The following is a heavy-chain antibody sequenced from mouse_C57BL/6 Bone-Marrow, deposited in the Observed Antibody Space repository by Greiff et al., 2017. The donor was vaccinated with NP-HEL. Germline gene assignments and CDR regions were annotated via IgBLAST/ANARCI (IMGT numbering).Heavy chain of an antibody. CDR1: GYTFTSYW. D-gene: IGHD2-5*01. Sequence: VQLQQPGAELVKPGASVKMSCKASGYTFTSYWITWVKQRPGQGLEWIGDIYPGSGSTNYNEKFKSKATLTVDTSSSTAYMQLSSLTSEDSAVYYCARSVYYSNFGYFDFWGTGTTVTVSS. V-gene: IGHV1-55*01. CDR2: IYPGSGST. CDR3: ARSVYYSNFGYFDF. J-gene: IGHJ1*03.